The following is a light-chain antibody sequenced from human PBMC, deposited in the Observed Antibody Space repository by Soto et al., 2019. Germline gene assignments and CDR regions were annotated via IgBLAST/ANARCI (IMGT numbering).Light chain of an antibody. CDR2: DAS. CDR1: LSVDSY. CDR3: QQRRHWPIT. Sequence: EIVLTQSPATLSLSPGERATLSCRASLSVDSYLAWYQQKPGQAPRLLIYDASNRATGIPARFSGSGSGTDFTLTISSLEPEDFAVYYCQQRRHWPITFGQGTRLEIK. V-gene: IGKV3-11*01. J-gene: IGKJ5*01.